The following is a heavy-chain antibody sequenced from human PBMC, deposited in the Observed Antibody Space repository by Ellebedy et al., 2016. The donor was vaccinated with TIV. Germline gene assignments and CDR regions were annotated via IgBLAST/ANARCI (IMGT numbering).Heavy chain of an antibody. CDR3: ARGRIAVAGTFNY. CDR1: GYTFTGYY. CDR2: MNPNSGNT. Sequence: AASVKVSCKASGYTFTGYYIHWVRQATGQGLEWMGWMNPNSGNTGYAQKFQGRVTMTRNTSISTAYMELSSLRSEDTAVYYCARGRIAVAGTFNYWGQGTLVTVSS. J-gene: IGHJ4*02. D-gene: IGHD6-19*01. V-gene: IGHV1-8*02.